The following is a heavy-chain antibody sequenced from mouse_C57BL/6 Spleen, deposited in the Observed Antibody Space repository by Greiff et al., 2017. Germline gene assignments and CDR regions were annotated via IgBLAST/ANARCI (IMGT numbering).Heavy chain of an antibody. CDR1: GYTFTSYW. Sequence: QVQLQQPGAELVKPGASVKMSCKASGYTFTSYWITWVKQRPGQGLEWIGDIYPGSGSTNYNEKFKSKATLTVDTSSSTAYMQLSSLTSEDSAVYYCARYYYGEGYYAMDYWGQGTSVTVSS. J-gene: IGHJ4*01. CDR2: IYPGSGST. D-gene: IGHD1-1*01. V-gene: IGHV1-55*01. CDR3: ARYYYGEGYYAMDY.